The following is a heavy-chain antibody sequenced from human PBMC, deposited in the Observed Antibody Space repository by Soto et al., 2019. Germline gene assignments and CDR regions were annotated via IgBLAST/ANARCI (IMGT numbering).Heavy chain of an antibody. V-gene: IGHV1-69*13. CDR2: IIPIFGTA. D-gene: IGHD1-7*01. J-gene: IGHJ6*02. CDR3: ARDLDGGNWNSDYYYGMDV. Sequence: SVKVSCKASGVTFSSYAISWVRQAPGQGLEWMGGIIPIFGTANYAQKFQGRVTITADESTSTAYMELSSLRSEDMAVYYCARDLDGGNWNSDYYYGMDVWGQGTTVTVSS. CDR1: GVTFSSYA.